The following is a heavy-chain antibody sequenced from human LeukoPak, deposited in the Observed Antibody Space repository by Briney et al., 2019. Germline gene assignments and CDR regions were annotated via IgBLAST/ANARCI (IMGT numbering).Heavy chain of an antibody. V-gene: IGHV4-39*01. CDR3: ARLFENLWSGDYWDY. D-gene: IGHD3-3*01. J-gene: IGHJ4*02. Sequence: SENLSLPCTVSGGSISSSSYYWGWIRQPPGQGLEWSGNIYYNGSIHYNPSLKSRVIITLDTSKNQSYLKLSSVTAADTAVYYCARLFENLWSGDYWDYWGQGTLVTVSS. CDR1: GGSISSSSYY. CDR2: IYYNGSI.